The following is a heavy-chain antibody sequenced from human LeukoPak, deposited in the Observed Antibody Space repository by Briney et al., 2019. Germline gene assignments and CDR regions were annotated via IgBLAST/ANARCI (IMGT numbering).Heavy chain of an antibody. CDR1: GFTFSSYS. CDR3: ARVTRYYYDSSGYPDY. D-gene: IGHD3-22*01. CDR2: ISSSGSTI. V-gene: IGHV3-48*04. Sequence: GGSLRLSCAASGFTFSSYSMNWVRQAPGKGVEWVSYISSSGSTIYYADSVKGRFTISRDNAKNSLYLQMNSLRAEDTAVYYCARVTRYYYDSSGYPDYWGQGTLVTVSS. J-gene: IGHJ4*02.